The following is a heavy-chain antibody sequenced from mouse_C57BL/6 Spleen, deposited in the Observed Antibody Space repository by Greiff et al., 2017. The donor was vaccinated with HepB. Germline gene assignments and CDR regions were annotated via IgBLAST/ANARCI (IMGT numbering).Heavy chain of an antibody. CDR1: GYTFTSYW. D-gene: IGHD2-4*01. CDR2: IHPNSGST. J-gene: IGHJ3*01. CDR3: ARGDYDDGFAY. V-gene: IGHV1-64*01. Sequence: QVQLQQPGAELVKPGAPVKLSCKASGYTFTSYWMHWVKQRPGQGLEWIGMIHPNSGSTNYNEKFKSKATLTVDKSSSTAYMQLSSLTSEDSAVYYCARGDYDDGFAYWGQGTLVTVSA.